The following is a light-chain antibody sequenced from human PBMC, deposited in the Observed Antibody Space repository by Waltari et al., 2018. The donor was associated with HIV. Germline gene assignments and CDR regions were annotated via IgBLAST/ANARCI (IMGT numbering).Light chain of an antibody. J-gene: IGLJ3*02. V-gene: IGLV1-47*01. CDR1: SSNIGSNY. CDR2: RNN. Sequence: QSVLTQPPSASGTPGQRVTISCSGSSSNIGSNYVYWYQQLPGTAPKLLIYRNNQRPSGVPDRCSGSKSGTSASLAIGGLRSEDETNYYCAAWDDSLSGLVFGGGTKLTVL. CDR3: AAWDDSLSGLV.